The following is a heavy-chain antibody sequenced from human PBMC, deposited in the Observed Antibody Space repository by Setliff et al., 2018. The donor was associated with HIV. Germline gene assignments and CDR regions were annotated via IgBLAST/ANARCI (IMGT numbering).Heavy chain of an antibody. J-gene: IGHJ5*02. CDR2: INHDRTT. Sequence: PSETLSLTCAVYGGSFSGYYWSWIRQPPGKGLEWIGEINHDRTTNYNPSLKSRVTISVDTSKNQFFLKVTSVTAADTAVYYCARGAERLLWSGITRFDPWGQGTLVTVSS. D-gene: IGHD3-10*01. CDR1: GGSFSGYY. V-gene: IGHV4-34*01. CDR3: ARGAERLLWSGITRFDP.